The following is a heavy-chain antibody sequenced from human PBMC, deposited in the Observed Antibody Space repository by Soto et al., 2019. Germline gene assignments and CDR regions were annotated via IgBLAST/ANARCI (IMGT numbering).Heavy chain of an antibody. CDR2: MNQDGSQN. CDR1: GFTFSSYW. CDR3: ARDYGCGWLRFDY. V-gene: IGHV3-7*01. J-gene: IGHJ4*02. D-gene: IGHD5-12*01. Sequence: EVQLVESGGGLVQPGGSLRLSCAASGFTFSSYWMSLVRQAPGKGLEWVANMNQDGSQNFYVDSVKGRFTISRDNANTSLYLQMNSLRDEDTAVYYCARDYGCGWLRFDYWGRGTLVTVSS.